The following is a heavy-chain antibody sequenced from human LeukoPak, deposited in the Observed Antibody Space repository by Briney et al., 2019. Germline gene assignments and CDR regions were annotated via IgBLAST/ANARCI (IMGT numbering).Heavy chain of an antibody. J-gene: IGHJ4*02. V-gene: IGHV3-23*01. Sequence: PGGSLRLSCAASGFTFSSYAMSWVRQAPGKGLEWVSAISGSGGSTYYADSVKGRFTISRDNSKNTLYLQMNSLRAEDTAVYYCAKGKGDYYDSSGYYYYWGQGTLVTVSS. CDR1: GFTFSSYA. CDR3: AKGKGDYYDSSGYYYY. CDR2: ISGSGGST. D-gene: IGHD3-22*01.